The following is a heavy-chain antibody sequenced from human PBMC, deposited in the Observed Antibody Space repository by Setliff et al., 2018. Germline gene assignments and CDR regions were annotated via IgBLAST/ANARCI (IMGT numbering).Heavy chain of an antibody. CDR1: GYTFRNYA. CDR3: ARAPSVELVTIRTNSWFTY. CDR2: ISVYNGDT. D-gene: IGHD5-18*01. V-gene: IGHV1-18*01. J-gene: IGHJ4*02. Sequence: ASVTVSCKASGYTFRNYAFAWVRQAPGQGLEWVGWISVYNGDTNYAQKFQGRVTLTTDTSTSTAYMELRSLTSDDSAFYYCARAPSVELVTIRTNSWFTYWGQGTLVTVPQ.